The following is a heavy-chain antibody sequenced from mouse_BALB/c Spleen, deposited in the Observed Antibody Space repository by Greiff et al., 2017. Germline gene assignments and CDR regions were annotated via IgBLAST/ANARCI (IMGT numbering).Heavy chain of an antibody. V-gene: IGHV3-2*02. CDR2: ISYSGST. D-gene: IGHD4-1*01. Sequence: EVKLVESGPGLVKPSQSLSLTCTVTGYSITSDYAWNWIRQFPGNKLEWMGYISYSGSTSYNPSLKSRISITRDTSKNQFFLQLNSVTTEDTATYYCARGAGTGWYFDVWGAGTTVTVSS. CDR1: GYSITSDYA. J-gene: IGHJ1*01. CDR3: ARGAGTGWYFDV.